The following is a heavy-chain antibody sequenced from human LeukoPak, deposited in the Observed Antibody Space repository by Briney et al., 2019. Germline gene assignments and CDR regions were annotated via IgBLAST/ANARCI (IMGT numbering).Heavy chain of an antibody. D-gene: IGHD5-18*01. CDR2: ISSSSSYI. CDR3: ARVWRGYSYGYYYYGMDV. Sequence: GGSLRLSCAASGFTFSSYSMNWIRQAPGKGLEWVSSISSSSSYIYYADSVKGRFTISRDNAKNSLYQQMSSLRAEDTAVYYCARVWRGYSYGYYYYGMDVWGQGTTVTVSS. J-gene: IGHJ6*02. CDR1: GFTFSSYS. V-gene: IGHV3-21*01.